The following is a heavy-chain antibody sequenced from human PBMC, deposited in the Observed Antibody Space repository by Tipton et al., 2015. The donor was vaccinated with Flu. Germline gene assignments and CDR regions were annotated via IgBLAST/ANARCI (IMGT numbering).Heavy chain of an antibody. J-gene: IGHJ6*02. CDR3: ARVTGASTAYGLDV. V-gene: IGHV3-53*01. Sequence: SLGLSCAASGFTVSSNYMSWVRQAPGKGLEWVSVTYSGDRTYSADSVKGRFTISRDNSKNTIYLQMNSLRVEDTAVYYCARVTGASTAYGLDVWGQGTTVTVSS. CDR2: TYSGDRT. D-gene: IGHD3-10*01. CDR1: GFTVSSNY.